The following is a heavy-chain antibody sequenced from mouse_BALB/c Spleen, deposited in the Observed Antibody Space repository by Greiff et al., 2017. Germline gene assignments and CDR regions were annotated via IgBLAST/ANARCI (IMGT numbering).Heavy chain of an antibody. Sequence: EVQLQQSGAELVKPGASVKLSCTASGFNIKDTYMHWVKQRPEQGLEWIGRIDPANGNTKYDPKFQGKATITADTSSNTAYLQLSSLTSEDTAVYYCARSELRGTFYFDYWGQGTTLTVSS. D-gene: IGHD2-4*01. J-gene: IGHJ2*01. CDR1: GFNIKDTY. CDR3: ARSELRGTFYFDY. V-gene: IGHV14-3*02. CDR2: IDPANGNT.